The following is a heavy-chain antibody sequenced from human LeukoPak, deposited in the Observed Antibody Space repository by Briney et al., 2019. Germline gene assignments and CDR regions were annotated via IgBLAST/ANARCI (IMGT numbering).Heavy chain of an antibody. CDR3: AKNGGPHWFYFDY. D-gene: IGHD3-9*01. CDR2: ISASGGST. CDR1: GFTFSSSA. J-gene: IGHJ4*02. V-gene: IGHV3-23*01. Sequence: GGSLRLSCAASGFTFSSSAMSWVRQVPGKGLEWVSGISASGGSTSYADSVKGRFTISRDNSKNTLYLQMNSLRAEDTAVYYCAKNGGPHWFYFDYWGQGTLVTVSS.